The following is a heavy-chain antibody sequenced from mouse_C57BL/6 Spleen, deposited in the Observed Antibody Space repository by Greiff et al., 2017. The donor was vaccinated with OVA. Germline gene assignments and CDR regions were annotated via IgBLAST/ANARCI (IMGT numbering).Heavy chain of an antibody. CDR1: GFSLTSYG. D-gene: IGHD2-5*01. Sequence: VQRVESGPGLVAPSQSLSITCTVSGFSLTSYGVHWVRQPPGKGLEWLVVIWSDGSTTYNSALNSRLSISKDNSKSQVFLQMNSLQTDDTAMYYCVRHYSNYVWYFDVWGTGTTVTVSS. CDR2: IWSDGST. CDR3: VRHYSNYVWYFDV. V-gene: IGHV2-6-1*01. J-gene: IGHJ1*03.